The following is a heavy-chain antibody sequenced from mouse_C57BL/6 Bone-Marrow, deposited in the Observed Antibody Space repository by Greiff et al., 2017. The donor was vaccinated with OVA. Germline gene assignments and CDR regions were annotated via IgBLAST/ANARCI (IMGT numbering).Heavy chain of an antibody. D-gene: IGHD5-1*01. Sequence: EVQLQQSGPELVKPGASVKISCKASGYTFTDYYMNWVKQSHGKSLEWIGDINPNNGGTSYNQKFKGKATLTVDTSSSTAYLELRSLTSEDSAVYYCARNGSNFAMDYWGEGNSVTVSS. CDR2: INPNNGGT. CDR3: ARNGSNFAMDY. V-gene: IGHV1-26*01. CDR1: GYTFTDYY. J-gene: IGHJ4*01.